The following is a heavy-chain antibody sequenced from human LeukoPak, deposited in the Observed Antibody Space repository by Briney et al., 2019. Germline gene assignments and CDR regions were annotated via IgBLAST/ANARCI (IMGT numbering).Heavy chain of an antibody. D-gene: IGHD3-3*01. CDR1: GFTFSSYA. CDR2: ISYDGSNK. Sequence: GRSLRLSCAASGFTFSSYAMHWVRQAPGKGLEWVAVISYDGSNKYYADSVKGRFTISRDNSKNTLYLQMNSLRAEDTAVYYCARDGAASTYYDFWSGCYFFDYWGQGTLVTVSS. J-gene: IGHJ4*02. CDR3: ARDGAASTYYDFWSGCYFFDY. V-gene: IGHV3-30*04.